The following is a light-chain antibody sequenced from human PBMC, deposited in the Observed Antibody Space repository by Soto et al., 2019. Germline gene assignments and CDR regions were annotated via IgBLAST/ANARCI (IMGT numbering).Light chain of an antibody. CDR2: ENT. CDR1: PLSKQY. J-gene: IGLJ2*01. CDR3: QSADSTSTV. V-gene: IGLV3-25*03. Sequence: SYELTQPPSVSVSPGQTARISCSGDPLSKQYVYWYQQKPGQAPVLLIYENTERPSGIPERVSGSSSGTTVTLTISGVQAADEADYYCQSADSTSTVFGGGTKLTVL.